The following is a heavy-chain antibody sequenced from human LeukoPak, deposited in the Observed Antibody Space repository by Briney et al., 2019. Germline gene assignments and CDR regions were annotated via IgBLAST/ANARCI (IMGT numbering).Heavy chain of an antibody. CDR3: ARDGKYGYSRGTDRGASNTYYYYMDV. CDR2: INPNSGGT. D-gene: IGHD5-18*01. J-gene: IGHJ6*03. Sequence: GASVKVSCKASGYTFTGYYMHWVRQAPGQGLEWMGWINPNSGGTNYAQKFQGRVTMTRDTSISTAYMELSRLRSDDTAVYYCARDGKYGYSRGTDRGASNTYYYYMDVWGRGTTVTISS. CDR1: GYTFTGYY. V-gene: IGHV1-2*02.